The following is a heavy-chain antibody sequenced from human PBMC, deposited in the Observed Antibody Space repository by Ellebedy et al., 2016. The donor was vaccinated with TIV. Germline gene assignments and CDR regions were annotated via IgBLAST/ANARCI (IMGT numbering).Heavy chain of an antibody. CDR2: SKNKGNNYAT. V-gene: IGHV3-72*01. D-gene: IGHD2/OR15-2a*01. Sequence: GGSLRLXXATSGFTFSDEHMDCVRQAPGKGLEWVGRSKNKGNNYATQYAASVKGRFTISRDDSTNSLYLQMNSLRTEDTAIYYCTKTFYFDWGQGTLVIVSS. CDR3: TKTFYFD. J-gene: IGHJ4*02. CDR1: GFTFSDEH.